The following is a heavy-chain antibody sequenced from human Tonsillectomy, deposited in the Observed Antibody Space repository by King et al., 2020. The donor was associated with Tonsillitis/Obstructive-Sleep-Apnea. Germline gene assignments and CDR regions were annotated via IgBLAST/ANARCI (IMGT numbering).Heavy chain of an antibody. CDR1: GYSFTSYW. Sequence: QLVQSGAEVKKPGESLKISCKGSGYSFTSYWIGWVRQMPGKGLEWMGIIYPGDSDTRYSPSFQGQVTISADKSISTAYLQWRSLKASDTAMYYCAGLGVSDIVVVPAAIRWGFDYWGQGTLVTVSS. V-gene: IGHV5-51*01. D-gene: IGHD2-2*01. CDR3: AGLGVSDIVVVPAAIRWGFDY. J-gene: IGHJ4*02. CDR2: IYPGDSDT.